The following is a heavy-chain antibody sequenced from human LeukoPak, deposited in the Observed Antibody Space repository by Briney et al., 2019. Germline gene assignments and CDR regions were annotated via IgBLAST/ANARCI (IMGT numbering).Heavy chain of an antibody. V-gene: IGHV3-43*01. CDR3: GKGPRRCTGCDGFYI. D-gene: IGHD1-14*01. CDR1: GFTFDDYS. Sequence: GGSLRLSCAASGFTFDDYSMHWVRQVPGKGLEWVSIISWDDNTEYYADSVKGRFTISRDNSKTSLYLQMNSLRTEDTALYYCGKGPRRCTGCDGFYILGQGTMVTVSS. J-gene: IGHJ3*02. CDR2: ISWDDNTE.